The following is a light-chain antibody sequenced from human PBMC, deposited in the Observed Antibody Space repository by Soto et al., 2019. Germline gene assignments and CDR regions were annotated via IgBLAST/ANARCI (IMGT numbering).Light chain of an antibody. V-gene: IGKV3-20*01. Sequence: EIVLTQSPGTLSLSPGERATLSCRASQSVRNAYLAWYQQKPGQAPRLLIYDASNRATGIPDRFSGSGSGTDFTLTINRLEPEDFAVYYCQQSGSSPMTFGQGTKLEIK. J-gene: IGKJ2*01. CDR1: QSVRNAY. CDR2: DAS. CDR3: QQSGSSPMT.